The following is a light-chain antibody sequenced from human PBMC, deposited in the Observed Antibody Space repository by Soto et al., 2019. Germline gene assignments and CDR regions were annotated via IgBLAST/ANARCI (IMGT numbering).Light chain of an antibody. CDR2: LNSDGSH. CDR3: QTWGTGIGV. V-gene: IGLV4-69*01. Sequence: QLVLTQSPSASASLGASVKLTCTLSSGHISYAIAWHQQQPEKGPRYSMKLNSDGSHRKGDGIPDRFSGSSSGAEHYLTISSLQSEDEADYYCQTWGTGIGVFGGGTKLTVL. J-gene: IGLJ2*01. CDR1: SGHISYA.